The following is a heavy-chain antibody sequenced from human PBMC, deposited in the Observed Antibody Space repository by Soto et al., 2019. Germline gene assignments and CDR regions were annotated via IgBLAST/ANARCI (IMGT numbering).Heavy chain of an antibody. CDR2: ISSSGSTI. CDR3: ASRKVAAAEEAFDI. J-gene: IGHJ3*02. Sequence: GGSLRLCYAAPGFTFSDYYMSWVRQAPGKGLEWVSYISSSGSTIYYADSVKGRFTISRDNAKNSLYLQMNSLRAEDTAVYYCASRKVAAAEEAFDIWGQGTMVTVSS. D-gene: IGHD2-15*01. CDR1: GFTFSDYY. V-gene: IGHV3-11*01.